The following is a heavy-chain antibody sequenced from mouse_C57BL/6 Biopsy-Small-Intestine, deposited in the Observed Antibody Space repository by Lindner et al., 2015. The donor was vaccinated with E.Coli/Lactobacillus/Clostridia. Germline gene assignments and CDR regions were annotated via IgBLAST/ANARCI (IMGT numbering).Heavy chain of an antibody. J-gene: IGHJ4*01. Sequence: VQLQESGAELVKPGASVKISCKASGFSFTDYNMNWVKQSHGKSLEWIGNINPYYGSIKYNQKFKGKATLTVDKSSSTAYMQLNSLTSEDSAVYYCAAYYTKGDYAMDYWGQGTSVTVSS. CDR3: AAYYTKGDYAMDY. V-gene: IGHV1-39*01. CDR1: GFSFTDYN. CDR2: INPYYGSI. D-gene: IGHD2-5*01.